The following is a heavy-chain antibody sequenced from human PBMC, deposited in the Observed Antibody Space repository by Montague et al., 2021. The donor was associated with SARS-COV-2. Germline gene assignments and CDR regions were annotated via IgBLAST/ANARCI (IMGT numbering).Heavy chain of an antibody. J-gene: IGHJ6*02. CDR3: ARVGVGTMVRGVIPAYYYNGIDV. D-gene: IGHD3-10*01. CDR2: IYTSGST. CDR1: GGSISSGSHY. Sequence: TLSLTCTVSGGSISSGSHYWSWIRQPAGKGPEWIGRIYTSGSTNYNPSLKSRVTISVDTSKNQFSLKLSSVTAADTAVYYCARVGVGTMVRGVIPAYYYNGIDVWGQGTTVTVSS. V-gene: IGHV4-61*02.